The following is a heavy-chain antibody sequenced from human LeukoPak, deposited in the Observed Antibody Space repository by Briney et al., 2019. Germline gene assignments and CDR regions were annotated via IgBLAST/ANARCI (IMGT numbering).Heavy chain of an antibody. CDR2: IYSGGTT. D-gene: IGHD4-23*01. V-gene: IGHV3-53*01. CDR1: GFTVSGNH. J-gene: IGHJ3*02. CDR3: ARDADYGGSPDAFDI. Sequence: GGSLRLSCAASGFTVSGNHMSWVRQAPGKGLNWVSIIYSGGTTYYADSVKGRFTISRDNSKNTLYLQMNSLRAEDTAVYYCARDADYGGSPDAFDIWGLGTIVTVSS.